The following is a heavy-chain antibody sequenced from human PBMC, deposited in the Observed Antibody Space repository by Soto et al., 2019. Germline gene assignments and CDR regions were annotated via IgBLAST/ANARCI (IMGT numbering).Heavy chain of an antibody. CDR1: GGSINSPNW. V-gene: IGHV4-4*02. CDR3: GRAYSSGSPIDS. CDR2: IHHSGSS. D-gene: IGHD6-19*01. Sequence: QVQLQESGPGLVKPSGTLSLTCAVSGGSINSPNWWNWVRQPPGKGLEWIGEIHHSGSSNYNPSLKSRLFLTVDKSKNELSLKLNSVTAADTAFYYCGRAYSSGSPIDSWGQGTLVTVSS. J-gene: IGHJ4*02.